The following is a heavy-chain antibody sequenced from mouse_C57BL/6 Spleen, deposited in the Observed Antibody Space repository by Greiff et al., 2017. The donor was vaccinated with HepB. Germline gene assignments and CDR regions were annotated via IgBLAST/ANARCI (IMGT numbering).Heavy chain of an antibody. Sequence: EVQLVESEGGLVQPGSSMKLSCTASGFTFSDYYMAWVRQVPEKGLEWVANINYDGSSTYYLDSLKSRFIISRDNAKNILYLQMSSLKSEDTATYYCARLTTVVLDYWGQGTTLTVSS. CDR3: ARLTTVVLDY. V-gene: IGHV5-16*01. J-gene: IGHJ2*01. CDR1: GFTFSDYY. D-gene: IGHD1-1*01. CDR2: INYDGSST.